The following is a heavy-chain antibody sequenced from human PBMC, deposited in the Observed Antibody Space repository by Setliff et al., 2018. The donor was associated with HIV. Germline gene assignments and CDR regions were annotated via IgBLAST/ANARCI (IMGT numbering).Heavy chain of an antibody. CDR2: NYPSGST. J-gene: IGHJ4*02. CDR1: GGSISTYY. CDR3: ARSMGGGNYFDT. D-gene: IGHD1-26*01. V-gene: IGHV4-4*07. Sequence: SETLSLTCIVSGGSISTYYWSWIRQPAGEGLEWIGRNYPSGSTNYNPSLRSRVTLSVGTSKNHFPLKLNSVTAADTAVYYCARSMGGGNYFDTWGQGALVTVSS.